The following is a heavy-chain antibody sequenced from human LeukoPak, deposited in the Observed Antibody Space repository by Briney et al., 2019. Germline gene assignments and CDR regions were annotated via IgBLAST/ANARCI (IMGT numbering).Heavy chain of an antibody. V-gene: IGHV3-30*04. CDR2: ISYDGSNK. CDR1: GFTFSSYA. J-gene: IGHJ1*01. Sequence: GGSLRLSCAASGFTFSSYAMHWVRQAPGKGLEWVAVISYDGSNKYYADSVKGRFTISRDNSKNTLYLQMNSLRAEDTAVYYCARDRERPYCSGGSCYPQYFQHWGQGTLVTVSS. D-gene: IGHD2-15*01. CDR3: ARDRERPYCSGGSCYPQYFQH.